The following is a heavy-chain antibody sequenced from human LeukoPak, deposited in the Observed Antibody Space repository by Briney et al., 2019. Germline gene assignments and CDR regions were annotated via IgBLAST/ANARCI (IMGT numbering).Heavy chain of an antibody. CDR1: GFTFDDYG. CDR2: INWNGGST. V-gene: IGHV3-20*04. D-gene: IGHD1-26*01. J-gene: IGHJ3*02. Sequence: GGSLRLSCADSGFTFDDYGMSWVRQAPGKGLEWVSGINWNGGSTGYADSVKGRFTISRDNAKNSLYLQMNSLRAEDTALYYCARVRVVGAMVDAFDIWGQGTMVTVSS. CDR3: ARVRVVGAMVDAFDI.